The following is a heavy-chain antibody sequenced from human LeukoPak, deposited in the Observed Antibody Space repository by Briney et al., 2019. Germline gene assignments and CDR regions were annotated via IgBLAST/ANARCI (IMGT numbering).Heavy chain of an antibody. J-gene: IGHJ4*02. CDR1: GFTVSSNY. D-gene: IGHD4-17*01. Sequence: GGSLKLSCAASGFTVSSNYMSWVRQAPGKGLEWVSVIYSGGSTYYADSVKGRFTISRDSSKNTLYLQMNSLRAEDTAVYYCVRGDYGDYALFDYWGQGTLVTLSS. V-gene: IGHV3-53*01. CDR3: VRGDYGDYALFDY. CDR2: IYSGGST.